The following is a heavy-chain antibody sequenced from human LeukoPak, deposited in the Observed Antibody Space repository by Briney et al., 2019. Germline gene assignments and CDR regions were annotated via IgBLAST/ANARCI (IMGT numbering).Heavy chain of an antibody. V-gene: IGHV4-39*07. Sequence: PSETLSLTCTVSSGSISTSNYYWGWIRQPPGKGLEWIGSIYYSGSTYYNPSLKSRVTISVDTSKNQFSLKLSSVTAADTAVYYCARSLPLVGIVGATWGFRRYYFDYWGQGTLVTVSS. CDR1: SGSISTSNYY. CDR2: IYYSGST. CDR3: ARSLPLVGIVGATWGFRRYYFDY. J-gene: IGHJ4*02. D-gene: IGHD1-26*01.